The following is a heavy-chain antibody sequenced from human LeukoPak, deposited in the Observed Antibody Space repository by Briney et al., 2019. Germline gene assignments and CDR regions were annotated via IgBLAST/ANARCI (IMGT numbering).Heavy chain of an antibody. CDR2: INQRRNT. CDR3: ARAGRTMVRGVIDY. CDR1: GESFSGYS. Sequence: SETLSLTCVVYGESFSGYSWSWIRQPPGKGLEWIGEINQRRNTNYNPSLKSRVTISIDTSKNQFSLKLSSVTAADTAVYYCARAGRTMVRGVIDYWGQGTLVTVSS. V-gene: IGHV4-34*01. J-gene: IGHJ4*02. D-gene: IGHD3-10*01.